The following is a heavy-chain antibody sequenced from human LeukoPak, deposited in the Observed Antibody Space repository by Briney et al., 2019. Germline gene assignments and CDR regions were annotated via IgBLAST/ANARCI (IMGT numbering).Heavy chain of an antibody. CDR2: ISYDGSNK. D-gene: IGHD1-26*01. V-gene: IGHV3-30-3*01. CDR1: GFTFSSYA. CDR3: AKEFKTYFYYYYGMDV. Sequence: GRSLRLSCAASGFTFSSYAMHWVRQAPGKGLEWVAVISYDGSNKYYADSVKGRFTISRDNSKNTLYLQMNSLRAEDTAVYYCAKEFKTYFYYYYGMDVWGQGTTVTVSS. J-gene: IGHJ6*02.